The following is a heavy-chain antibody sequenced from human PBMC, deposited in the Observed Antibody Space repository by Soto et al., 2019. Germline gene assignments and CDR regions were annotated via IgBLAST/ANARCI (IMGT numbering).Heavy chain of an antibody. CDR3: ARDRGAFWSGYPHNWFDP. D-gene: IGHD3-3*01. V-gene: IGHV3-33*01. CDR1: GFTFSSYG. J-gene: IGHJ5*02. CDR2: IWYDGSNK. Sequence: QVQLVESGGGVVQPGRSLRLSCAASGFTFSSYGMHWVRQAPGKGLEWVAVIWYDGSNKYYADSVKGRFTISRDNSKNTLYLQMNSLRAEDTAVYYCARDRGAFWSGYPHNWFDPWGQGTLVTVSS.